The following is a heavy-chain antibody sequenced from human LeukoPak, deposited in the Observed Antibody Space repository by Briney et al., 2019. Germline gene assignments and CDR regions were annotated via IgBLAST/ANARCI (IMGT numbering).Heavy chain of an antibody. CDR2: INPNSGDT. J-gene: IGHJ4*02. CDR3: ARDFASSWPFDY. Sequence: ASVKVSCKASGYTFTGYYMYWVRQAPGQGLEWMGRINPNSGDTNYAQKFQGRVTMTRDTSITTAYMELNRLRSDDTAVYYCARDFASSWPFDYWGQGTLVTVSS. V-gene: IGHV1-2*06. D-gene: IGHD6-13*01. CDR1: GYTFTGYY.